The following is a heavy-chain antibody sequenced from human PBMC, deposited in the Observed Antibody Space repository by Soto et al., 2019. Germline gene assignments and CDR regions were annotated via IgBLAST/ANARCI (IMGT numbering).Heavy chain of an antibody. J-gene: IGHJ4*02. V-gene: IGHV3-23*01. CDR2: ISGSGGST. D-gene: IGHD6-19*01. CDR1: GLKIINYP. Sequence: GVPMRVPWIGAGLKIINYPMSRVSKKPGRGLEWVSAISGSGGSTYYADSVKGRFSISRDNSKNTLYLRMDSLRADDTAVYFCAKLIPGIGWPFDYWGQGTLVTVSS. CDR3: AKLIPGIGWPFDY.